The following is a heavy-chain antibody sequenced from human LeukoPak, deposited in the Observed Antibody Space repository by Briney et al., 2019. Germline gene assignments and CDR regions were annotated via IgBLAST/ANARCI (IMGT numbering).Heavy chain of an antibody. CDR2: ISSSGSTI. D-gene: IGHD3-10*01. V-gene: IGHV3-11*04. CDR1: GLTFSDYY. J-gene: IGHJ4*02. Sequence: GGSLRLSCAASGLTFSDYYMSWIRQAPGKGLEWVSYISSSGSTIYYADSGKGRFTISRDNAKNSLYLQMNSLRAEDTAVYYCARERFGELFPSFDYWGQGTLVTVSS. CDR3: ARERFGELFPSFDY.